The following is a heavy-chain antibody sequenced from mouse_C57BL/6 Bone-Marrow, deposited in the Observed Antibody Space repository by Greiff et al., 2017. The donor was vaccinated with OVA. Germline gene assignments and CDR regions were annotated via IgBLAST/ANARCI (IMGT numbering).Heavy chain of an antibody. Sequence: EVQGVESGAGLVKPGGSLKLSCAASGFTFSSYAMSWVRQTPEKRLEWVAYISSGGGYIYYADTVKGRFTISRDNARNTLYLQMSSLNSEDTAMYYCTRLLDAMDYWGQGTSVTVSS. CDR3: TRLLDAMDY. D-gene: IGHD2-1*01. CDR2: ISSGGGYI. V-gene: IGHV5-9-1*02. CDR1: GFTFSSYA. J-gene: IGHJ4*01.